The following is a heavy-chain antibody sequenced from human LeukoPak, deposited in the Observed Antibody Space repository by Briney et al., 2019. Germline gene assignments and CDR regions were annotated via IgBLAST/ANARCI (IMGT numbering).Heavy chain of an antibody. D-gene: IGHD1-26*01. CDR3: ARPYFQWELRY. Sequence: ASVKVSCKASGYTFSGYYIHGVRQAPGQGLEWMGWINPNSGGTNYAQKFQGRVTMTRDTSISTVYMEMSRLRYDDTAVYYCARPYFQWELRYWGPGTLVTVSS. V-gene: IGHV1-2*02. CDR1: GYTFSGYY. CDR2: INPNSGGT. J-gene: IGHJ4*02.